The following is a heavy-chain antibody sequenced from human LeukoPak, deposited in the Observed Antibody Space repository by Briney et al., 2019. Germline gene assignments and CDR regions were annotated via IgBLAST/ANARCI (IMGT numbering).Heavy chain of an antibody. J-gene: IGHJ4*02. CDR2: IWYDGSNK. CDR3: AKDRDGYDSNEIDY. V-gene: IGHV3-33*06. CDR1: GFTFSSYG. D-gene: IGHD3-22*01. Sequence: GRSLRLSCAASGFTFSSYGMHWVRQAPGKGLEWVAVIWYDGSNKYYADSVKGRFTISRDNSKNTLYLQMNSLRAEATAVYYCAKDRDGYDSNEIDYWGQGTLFTVSS.